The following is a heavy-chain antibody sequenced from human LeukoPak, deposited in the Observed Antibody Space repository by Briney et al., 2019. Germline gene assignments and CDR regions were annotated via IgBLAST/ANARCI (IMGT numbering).Heavy chain of an antibody. Sequence: SQTLSLTCTVSGGSISSGGYYWSWIRQHPGKGLEWIGYIYYSGSTYYNPSLKSRVTISVDTSKNQFSLKLSSVTAADTAVYYCARTSFWSGYYPDFDYFDYWGQGTLVTVCS. CDR1: GGSISSGGYY. CDR3: ARTSFWSGYYPDFDYFDY. D-gene: IGHD3-3*01. CDR2: IYYSGST. V-gene: IGHV4-31*03. J-gene: IGHJ4*02.